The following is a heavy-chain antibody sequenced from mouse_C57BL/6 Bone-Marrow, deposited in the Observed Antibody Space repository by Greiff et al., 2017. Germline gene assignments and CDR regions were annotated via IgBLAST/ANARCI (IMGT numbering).Heavy chain of an antibody. CDR3: ASFYDGYLWYFDV. CDR2: IHPNSGST. V-gene: IGHV1-64*01. Sequence: QVQLQQPGAELVKPGASVKLSCKASGYTFTSYWMHWVKQRPGQGLEWIGMIHPNSGSTNYNEKFKSKATLTVDKSSSTAYMQLSSLTSEDSAVYYCASFYDGYLWYFDVWGTGTTVTVSS. CDR1: GYTFTSYW. D-gene: IGHD2-3*01. J-gene: IGHJ1*03.